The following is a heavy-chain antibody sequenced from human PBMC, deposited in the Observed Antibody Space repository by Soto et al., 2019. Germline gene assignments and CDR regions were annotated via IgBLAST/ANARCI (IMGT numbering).Heavy chain of an antibody. Sequence: SETLSLTCPVSGGSISSYYWSWIRQPPGKGLEWIGEINHGGSTNYNPSLKSRVTMSIDASNNQFSLSLSSVTAADTAVYYCARGYASGWYGPLRDRGQGALVTVSS. CDR1: GGSISSYY. D-gene: IGHD6-19*01. V-gene: IGHV4-59*12. CDR3: ARGYASGWYGPLRD. CDR2: INHGGST. J-gene: IGHJ4*02.